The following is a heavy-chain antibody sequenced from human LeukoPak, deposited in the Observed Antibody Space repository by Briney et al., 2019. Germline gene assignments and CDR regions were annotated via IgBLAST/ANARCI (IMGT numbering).Heavy chain of an antibody. Sequence: GSLRLSCAASGFTVSSNYMSWVRRAPGKGLEWVSVIYSGGSTYYADSVKGRFTISRDNSKNTLYLQMNSLRAEDTAVYYCARHYYDILTGYYYFDYWGQGTLVTVSS. CDR1: GFTVSSNY. CDR2: IYSGGST. D-gene: IGHD3-9*01. CDR3: ARHYYDILTGYYYFDY. J-gene: IGHJ4*02. V-gene: IGHV3-53*01.